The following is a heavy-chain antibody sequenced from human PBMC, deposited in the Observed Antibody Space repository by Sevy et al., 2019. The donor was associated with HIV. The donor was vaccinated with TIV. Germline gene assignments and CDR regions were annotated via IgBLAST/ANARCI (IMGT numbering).Heavy chain of an antibody. J-gene: IGHJ4*02. CDR2: IYYSGST. Sequence: SETLSLTCTVSGGSVSSGSYYWSWIRQPPGKGLEWIGDIYYSGSTNYNPSLKSRATISVDTSKNQFSLKLSSVTAADTAVYYCARADYYDSSGYSYWGQGTLVTVSS. D-gene: IGHD3-22*01. V-gene: IGHV4-61*01. CDR3: ARADYYDSSGYSY. CDR1: GGSVSSGSYY.